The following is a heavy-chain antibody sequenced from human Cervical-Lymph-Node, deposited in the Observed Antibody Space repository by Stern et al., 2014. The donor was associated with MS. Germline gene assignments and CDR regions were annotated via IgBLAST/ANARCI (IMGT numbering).Heavy chain of an antibody. CDR3: AREHNWNYFDL. CDR1: GGSVTSGGDS. D-gene: IGHD1-1*01. CDR2: IYHGGRS. Sequence: QLQLQESGSGLVKPSETLSLTCAVSGGSVTSGGDSWSWIRQPPGKGLEWIGSIYHGGRSYYSPSLRSLLSMSVDRSKNQFSLSLTSVTAADTAVYFCAREHNWNYFDLWGQGTLVSVSS. V-gene: IGHV4-30-2*01. J-gene: IGHJ4*02.